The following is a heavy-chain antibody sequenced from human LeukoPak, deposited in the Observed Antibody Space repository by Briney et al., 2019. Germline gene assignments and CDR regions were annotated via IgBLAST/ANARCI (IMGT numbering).Heavy chain of an antibody. CDR1: GFTFSGSA. V-gene: IGHV3-73*01. CDR2: IRSNSNTYAT. Sequence: GGSLRLSCAASGFTFSGSAIHWVRQASGKGLEWVGRIRSNSNTYATAYGASVKGRFTISRDNSKNTLYLQIYSLRAEDTAIYYCARDSETETGWYYYGMDVWGQGTTVTVSS. D-gene: IGHD1-1*01. CDR3: ARDSETETGWYYYGMDV. J-gene: IGHJ6*02.